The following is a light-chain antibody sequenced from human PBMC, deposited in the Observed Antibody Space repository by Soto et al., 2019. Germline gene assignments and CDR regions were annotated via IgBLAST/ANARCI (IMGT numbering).Light chain of an antibody. Sequence: DIQLTQSPSFLSASVGDRVTITCRASQGISTYLAWYQQKPGKAPKLLIYAASTLQGGVPSRFSGSGTGTEFTLTISSLQPEDFATYYCQQASSFPPTFGQGTRLAIK. V-gene: IGKV1-9*01. CDR3: QQASSFPPT. CDR2: AAS. CDR1: QGISTY. J-gene: IGKJ5*01.